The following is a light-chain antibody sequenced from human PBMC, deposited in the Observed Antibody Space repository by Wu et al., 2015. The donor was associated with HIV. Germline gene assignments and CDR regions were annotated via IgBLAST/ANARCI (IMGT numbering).Light chain of an antibody. V-gene: IGKV3-11*01. CDR1: QSVSRY. CDR2: DAS. J-gene: IGKJ1*01. Sequence: EIVLTQSPVTLSLSPGERATLSCRASQSVSRYLAWYQQKPGQAPRLLIYDASDRATGIPARFSGRGSGTDFSLTISSLEPEDFAVYYCQQYATSRTFGPGTKVEIK. CDR3: QQYATSRT.